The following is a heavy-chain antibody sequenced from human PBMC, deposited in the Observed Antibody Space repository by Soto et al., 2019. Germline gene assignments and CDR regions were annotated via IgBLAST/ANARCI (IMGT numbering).Heavy chain of an antibody. V-gene: IGHV3-30*18. Sequence: PGGSLRLSCAASGFTFSSYGMHWVRQSPGKGLEWVAVISYYGSNKYYADSVKGRFTISRDNSKNTLYLQMNSLRAEDTAVYYCAKDLTVGATTGFDSWGQGTLVTVSS. CDR2: ISYYGSNK. D-gene: IGHD1-26*01. J-gene: IGHJ4*02. CDR3: AKDLTVGATTGFDS. CDR1: GFTFSSYG.